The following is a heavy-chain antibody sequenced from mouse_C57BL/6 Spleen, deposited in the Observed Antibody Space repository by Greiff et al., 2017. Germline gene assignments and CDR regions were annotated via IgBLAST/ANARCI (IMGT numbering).Heavy chain of an antibody. V-gene: IGHV1-82*01. Sequence: QVQLQQSGPELVKPGASVKISCKASGYAFSSSWMNWVKQRPGKGLEWIGRIYPGDGDTNYNGNFKGKATLTADKSSSTAYMQLSSLTSEDSAVYFCARTVVGYYYGGSHFDYWGQGTTLTVSS. CDR3: ARTVVGYYYGGSHFDY. J-gene: IGHJ2*01. D-gene: IGHD1-1*01. CDR2: IYPGDGDT. CDR1: GYAFSSSW.